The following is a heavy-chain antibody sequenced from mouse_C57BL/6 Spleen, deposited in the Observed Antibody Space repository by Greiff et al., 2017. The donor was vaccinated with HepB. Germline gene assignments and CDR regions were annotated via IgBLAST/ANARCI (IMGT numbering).Heavy chain of an antibody. V-gene: IGHV1-26*01. CDR3: ARGDSSGYDWFAY. D-gene: IGHD3-2*02. CDR2: INPNNGGT. J-gene: IGHJ3*01. CDR1: GYTFTDYY. Sequence: VQLQHSGPELVKPVASVKISCKASGYTFTDYYMNWVKQSHGKSLEWIGDINPNNGGTSYNQKFKGKATLTVDKSSSTAYMELRSLTSEDSAVYYCARGDSSGYDWFAYWGQGTLVTVSA.